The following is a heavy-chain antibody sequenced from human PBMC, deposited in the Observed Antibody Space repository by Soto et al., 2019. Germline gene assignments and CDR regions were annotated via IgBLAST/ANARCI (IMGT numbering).Heavy chain of an antibody. CDR3: ARTVRWHFWSGYYYGMDV. D-gene: IGHD3-3*02. Sequence: PSETLSLTCAVYGGSFSCYYWSWIRQPPGKGLEWIGEINHSGSTNYNPSLKSRVTISVDTSKNQFSLKLSSVTAADTAVYYCARTVRWHFWSGYYYGMDVWGQGTTVTVSS. CDR1: GGSFSCYY. J-gene: IGHJ6*02. V-gene: IGHV4-34*01. CDR2: INHSGST.